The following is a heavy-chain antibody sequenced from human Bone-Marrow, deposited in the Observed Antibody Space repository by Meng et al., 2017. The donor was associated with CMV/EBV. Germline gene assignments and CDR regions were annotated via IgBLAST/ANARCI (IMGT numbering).Heavy chain of an antibody. V-gene: IGHV3-53*01. CDR2: IYSGGST. CDR1: GFTVSTNY. D-gene: IGHD3-10*01. J-gene: IGHJ4*02. Sequence: EVQLVESGGGLVHTGRSCRLSCVASGFTVSTNYMSWVRQAPGKGLEWFSVIYSGGSTYYADSVKGRFTISRDNSKNTLYLQMNSLRAEDTAVYYCASYGTGSYYYYFHYWGQGTLVTVSS. CDR3: ASYGTGSYYYYFHY.